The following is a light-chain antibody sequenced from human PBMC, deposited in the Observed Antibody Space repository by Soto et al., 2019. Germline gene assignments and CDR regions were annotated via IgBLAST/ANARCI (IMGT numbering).Light chain of an antibody. CDR2: GAS. J-gene: IGKJ1*01. Sequence: EIVMTQSPAILSVSAGERATLSCRASQSVSSNLAWYQQKPGQAPRLLIYGASTRATGIPARFSGSGSGTEFTLTISSLQSEDFAVYYCQQYNNWPRETFGQGTKVDIK. V-gene: IGKV3-15*01. CDR3: QQYNNWPRET. CDR1: QSVSSN.